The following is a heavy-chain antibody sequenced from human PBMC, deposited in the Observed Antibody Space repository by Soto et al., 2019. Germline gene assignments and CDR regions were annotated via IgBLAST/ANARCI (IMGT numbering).Heavy chain of an antibody. V-gene: IGHV4-39*07. CDR2: IYYSGST. CDR1: GGSISSSSYY. CDR3: ARQVRDYYDNSGPRDY. Sequence: SETLSFTCSVSGGSISSSSYYWGWIRQPPGKGLEWIGSIYYSGSTYYNPSLKSRVTISVDTSKNQFSLKLSSVTAADTAVYYCARQVRDYYDNSGPRDYWGQGTLVTVSS. J-gene: IGHJ4*02. D-gene: IGHD3-22*01.